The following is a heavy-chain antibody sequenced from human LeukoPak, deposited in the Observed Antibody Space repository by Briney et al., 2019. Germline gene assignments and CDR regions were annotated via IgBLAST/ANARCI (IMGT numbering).Heavy chain of an antibody. CDR1: GFTFDDYA. J-gene: IGHJ4*02. V-gene: IGHV3-9*01. Sequence: PGGSLRLSCAASGFTFDDYAMHWVRQAPGKGLEWVSGISRNSGSIGYADSVKGRFTISRDNAKNSLYLQMNRLRAEDTALYYCAKGPYSGYDSPGDYFDYWGQGTLVTVSS. CDR2: ISRNSGSI. CDR3: AKGPYSGYDSPGDYFDY. D-gene: IGHD5-12*01.